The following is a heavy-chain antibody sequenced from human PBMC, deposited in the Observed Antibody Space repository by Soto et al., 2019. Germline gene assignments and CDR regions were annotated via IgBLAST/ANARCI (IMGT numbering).Heavy chain of an antibody. CDR3: ARRYGSGFDY. CDR1: GGSISRYD. V-gene: IGHV4-59*01. J-gene: IGHJ4*02. D-gene: IGHD3-10*01. CDR2: IYYSGST. Sequence: ATLSLTCTGSGGSISRYDWSWIRQPPGKGLEWIGYIYYSGSTNYNPSLKSRVTISVDTSKNQFSLKLSSVTAADTAVYYCARRYGSGFDYWGQGTLVTVSS.